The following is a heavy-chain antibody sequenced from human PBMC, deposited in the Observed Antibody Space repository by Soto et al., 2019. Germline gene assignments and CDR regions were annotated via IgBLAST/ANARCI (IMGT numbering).Heavy chain of an antibody. CDR2: IDPRDSYT. Sequence: EVQLVQSGAEVKKPGESLRISCTGFGYTFTPFWISWVRQMPGRGLEWMGRIDPRDSYTNYSPSFQGHVTISVDKSISTAYLQWGSLKASDTAMYYCARLYCSSSTCDSWFDPWGQGTLVTVSS. V-gene: IGHV5-10-1*03. CDR3: ARLYCSSSTCDSWFDP. CDR1: GYTFTPFW. D-gene: IGHD2-2*01. J-gene: IGHJ5*02.